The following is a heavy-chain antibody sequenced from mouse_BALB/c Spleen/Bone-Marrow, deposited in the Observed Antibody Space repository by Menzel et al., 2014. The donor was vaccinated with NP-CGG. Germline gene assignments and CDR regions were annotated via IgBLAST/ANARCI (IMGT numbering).Heavy chain of an antibody. CDR2: IDPANGNT. CDR1: GFNVKDTY. Sequence: EVQLQQSGAELVKPGASVKLSCTASGFNVKDTYIHWVKQRPEQGLEWIGRIDPANGNTKYDPKFQGRATITADTSSNPASLQLSSLTSEDTAVYYCASYVYGYYFDYWGQGTTLTVSS. D-gene: IGHD2-2*01. V-gene: IGHV14-3*02. J-gene: IGHJ2*01. CDR3: ASYVYGYYFDY.